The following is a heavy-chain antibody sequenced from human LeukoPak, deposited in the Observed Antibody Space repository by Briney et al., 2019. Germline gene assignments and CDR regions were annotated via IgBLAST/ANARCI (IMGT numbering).Heavy chain of an antibody. Sequence: PSETLSLTCTVSGGSINSYYWSWIRQPPGGGLEWIGYIYYSGSTNYNPSLKSRVTISVDTSRNQFSLRLTSVTAADTAVYYCARVLFSSSWRYYGMDVWGQGTTVTVSS. J-gene: IGHJ6*02. V-gene: IGHV4-59*01. D-gene: IGHD6-13*01. CDR2: IYYSGST. CDR1: GGSINSYY. CDR3: ARVLFSSSWRYYGMDV.